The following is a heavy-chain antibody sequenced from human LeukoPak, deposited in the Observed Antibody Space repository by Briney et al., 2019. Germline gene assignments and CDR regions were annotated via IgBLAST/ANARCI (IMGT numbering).Heavy chain of an antibody. V-gene: IGHV3-48*03. D-gene: IGHD6-19*01. CDR3: ARGRYSSGFDY. Sequence: PGGSLRLSCAASGFTSSSYEMNWVRQAPGKGLEWVSYISSSGSTIYYADSVKGRFTISRDNAKNSLYLQMNSLRAEDTAVYYCARGRYSSGFDYWGQGTLVTVSS. CDR1: GFTSSSYE. CDR2: ISSSGSTI. J-gene: IGHJ4*02.